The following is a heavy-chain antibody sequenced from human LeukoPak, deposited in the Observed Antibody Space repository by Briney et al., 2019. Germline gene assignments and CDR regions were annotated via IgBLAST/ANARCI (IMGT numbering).Heavy chain of an antibody. CDR3: ARDASWGLAAATIDY. D-gene: IGHD6-13*01. CDR2: IYHSDYT. Sequence: KPSETLSLTCAVSGYSISSGYYWGWIRQPPGKGLEWIGSIYHSDYTYYNPSLKSRVTISVDTSKNQFSLKLCSVTAADTAVYYCARDASWGLAAATIDYWGQGTLVTVSS. V-gene: IGHV4-38-2*02. J-gene: IGHJ4*02. CDR1: GYSISSGYY.